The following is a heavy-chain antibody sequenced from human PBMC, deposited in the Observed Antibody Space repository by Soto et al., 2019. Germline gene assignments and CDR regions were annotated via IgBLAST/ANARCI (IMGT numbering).Heavy chain of an antibody. D-gene: IGHD4-17*01. Sequence: QVQLQESGPGLVKPSQTLSLTCTVSGGSISSGDYYWNWIRQHPGKGLECIGYIDYSGTTYYNPSLKSRVTMSVETSKNQFSLKLSSVTAADTAVYYCARGRDYGDINWFDPWGQGILVTVSS. CDR1: GGSISSGDYY. CDR3: ARGRDYGDINWFDP. J-gene: IGHJ5*02. CDR2: IDYSGTT. V-gene: IGHV4-31*03.